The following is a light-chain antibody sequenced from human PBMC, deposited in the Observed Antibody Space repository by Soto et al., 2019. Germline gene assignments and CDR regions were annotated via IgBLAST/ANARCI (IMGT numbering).Light chain of an antibody. CDR1: QTVRSN. V-gene: IGKV3-15*01. Sequence: EVVMTQSPVTLSVSPGDRVTLSCRASQTVRSNLVWYQQKPGQAPRVLIHGASTRATGIPDRFSGSGSGTEFTLTISSLQSADSAVYYCQQYSNWPPFTFGQGTRLEIK. CDR2: GAS. J-gene: IGKJ5*01. CDR3: QQYSNWPPFT.